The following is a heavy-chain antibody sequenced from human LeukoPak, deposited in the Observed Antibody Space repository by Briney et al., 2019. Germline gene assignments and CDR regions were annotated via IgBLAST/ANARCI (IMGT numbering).Heavy chain of an antibody. CDR3: ASSSSSAGYYYYYMDV. J-gene: IGHJ6*03. CDR2: IYYSGST. D-gene: IGHD6-6*01. V-gene: IGHV4-39*01. Sequence: KPSETLSLSCTVSGGSISSGDYYWSWIRQPPGKGLEWIGSIYYSGSTYYNPSLKSRVTISVDTSKNQFSLKLSSVTAADTAVYYCASSSSSAGYYYYYMDVWGKGTTVTVS. CDR1: GGSISSGDYY.